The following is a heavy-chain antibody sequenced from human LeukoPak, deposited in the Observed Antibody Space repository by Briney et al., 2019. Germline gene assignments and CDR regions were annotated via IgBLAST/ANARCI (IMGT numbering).Heavy chain of an antibody. CDR3: ARAYYDFWSGLIGY. J-gene: IGHJ4*02. V-gene: IGHV3-23*01. CDR1: GFTFTSYA. CDR2: INNSGGST. D-gene: IGHD3-3*01. Sequence: QPGGSLRLSCVASGFTFTSYAMNWVRQAPGKGLEWVSGINNSGGSTHYADSVKGRFTISRDNSKNTLYLQMNSLRAEDTALYYCARAYYDFWSGLIGYWGQGTLVTVSS.